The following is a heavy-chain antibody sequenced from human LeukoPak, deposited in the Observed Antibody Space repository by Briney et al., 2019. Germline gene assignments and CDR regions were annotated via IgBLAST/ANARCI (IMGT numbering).Heavy chain of an antibody. V-gene: IGHV3-30*18. CDR2: ISYDGSNK. Sequence: GGSLRLSCAASGFTFSNYGMHWDRQAPGKGLEWVSVISYDGSNKYYADSVKGRFTISRDNSKNTLYLQMNSMRAEDTAMYYCAKNSGSTALWGQGTLVTVSS. CDR3: AKNSGSTAL. CDR1: GFTFSNYG. D-gene: IGHD1-26*01. J-gene: IGHJ4*02.